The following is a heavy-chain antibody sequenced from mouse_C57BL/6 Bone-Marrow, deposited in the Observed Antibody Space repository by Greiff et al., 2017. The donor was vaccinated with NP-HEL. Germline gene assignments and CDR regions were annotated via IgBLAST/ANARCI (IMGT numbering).Heavy chain of an antibody. CDR2: IYPGDGDT. V-gene: IGHV1-82*01. D-gene: IGHD2-2*01. CDR1: GYAFSSSW. J-gene: IGHJ4*01. CDR3: AQLLWLRGRAMDY. Sequence: QVQLQQSGPELVKPGASVKISCKASGYAFSSSWMNWVKQRPGKGLEWIGRIYPGDGDTNYNGKFKGKATLTADKSSSTAYMQLSSLTSEDSAVYFCAQLLWLRGRAMDYWGQGTSVTVSS.